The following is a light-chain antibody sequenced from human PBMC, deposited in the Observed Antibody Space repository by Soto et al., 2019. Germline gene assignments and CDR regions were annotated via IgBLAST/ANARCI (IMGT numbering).Light chain of an antibody. CDR1: SSDVGAYNS. CDR2: EVN. CDR3: TSFTNSNTGV. Sequence: QSVLTQPPSVSGSPGQSITISCTGTSSDVGAYNSVSWYQQHPAKAPKLMIYEVNNRPSGVSNRFSGSKSGNTASLTISGLQAEDEADYYCTSFTNSNTGVFGGGTKLTVL. V-gene: IGLV2-14*01. J-gene: IGLJ3*02.